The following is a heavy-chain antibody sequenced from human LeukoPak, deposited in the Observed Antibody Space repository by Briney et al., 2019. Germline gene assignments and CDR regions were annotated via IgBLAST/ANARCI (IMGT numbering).Heavy chain of an antibody. CDR3: VREGNELLSKNFDF. J-gene: IGHJ4*02. Sequence: ASVKVSCKASGFTFTGYYIHWVRQAPGQGLEWMGYINPHSGGTSTPQNFQGRVTMTTDTSISAAYMELSSLISDDTAIYYCVREGNELLSKNFDFWGQGTLVIVSS. CDR2: INPHSGGT. D-gene: IGHD1-7*01. CDR1: GFTFTGYY. V-gene: IGHV1-2*02.